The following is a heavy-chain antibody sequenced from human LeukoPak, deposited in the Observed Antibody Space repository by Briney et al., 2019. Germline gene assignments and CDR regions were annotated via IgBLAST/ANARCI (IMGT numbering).Heavy chain of an antibody. V-gene: IGHV1-69*05. CDR3: ARDIRDGYSD. J-gene: IGHJ4*02. CDR1: GGTFSSYA. CDR2: IIPIFGTA. D-gene: IGHD5-24*01. Sequence: SVKVSCKASGGTFSSYAISWVRQAPGQGLEWMGGIIPIFGTANYAQKLQGRVTMTTDTSTSTAYMELRSLRSDDTAVYYCARDIRDGYSDWGQGTLVTVSS.